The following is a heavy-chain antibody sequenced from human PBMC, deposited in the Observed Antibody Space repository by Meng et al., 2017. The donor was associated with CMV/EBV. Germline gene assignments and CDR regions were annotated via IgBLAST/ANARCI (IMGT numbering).Heavy chain of an antibody. CDR3: ARLLTIAAAGRNAFDI. CDR2: IIPILGIA. D-gene: IGHD6-13*01. J-gene: IGHJ3*02. CDR1: GGTFSSYT. Sequence: SVQVSCKASGGTFSSYTISWVRQAPGQGLEWMGRIIPILGIANYAQKFQGRVTITADKSTSTAYMELSSLRSEDTAVYYCARLLTIAAAGRNAFDIWGQGTMVTVSS. V-gene: IGHV1-69*02.